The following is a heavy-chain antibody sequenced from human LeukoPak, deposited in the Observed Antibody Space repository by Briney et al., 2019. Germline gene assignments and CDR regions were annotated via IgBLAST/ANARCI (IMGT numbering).Heavy chain of an antibody. CDR2: ISGSGGST. J-gene: IGHJ4*02. V-gene: IGHV3-23*01. CDR1: GFTFSSNS. Sequence: GGSLRLSCAASGFTFSSNSMNWVRQAPGKGLEWVSAISGSGGSTYYADSVKGRFTISRDNSKNTLYLQMNSLRAEDTAVYYCAKDGGIVGAAYYFDYWGQGTLVTVSS. CDR3: AKDGGIVGAAYYFDY. D-gene: IGHD1-26*01.